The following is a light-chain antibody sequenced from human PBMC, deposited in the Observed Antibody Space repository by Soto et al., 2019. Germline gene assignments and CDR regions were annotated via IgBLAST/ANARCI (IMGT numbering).Light chain of an antibody. CDR2: DVS. CDR3: QQRSDWPWT. Sequence: EIVLTQSPATLSLSPGERGTLSFRASESVTNYLAWYQQKPGQAPRLLVYDVSNRATGIPARFSGGGSGTDFTLTISNLEPEDFAVYYCQQRSDWPWTFGQGTKVDIK. V-gene: IGKV3-11*01. CDR1: ESVTNY. J-gene: IGKJ1*01.